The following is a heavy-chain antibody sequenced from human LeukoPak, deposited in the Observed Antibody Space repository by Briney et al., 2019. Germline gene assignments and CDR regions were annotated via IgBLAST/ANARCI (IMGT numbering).Heavy chain of an antibody. V-gene: IGHV3-9*01. CDR3: VKDIRGYYYYGMDV. J-gene: IGHJ6*02. CDR2: ITWKSGSI. Sequence: HPGGSLRLSCAASGFTFDDYAMHWVRQAPGKGLEWVSGITWKSGSIGYADSVKGRFTISRDNAKSSLYLQMNSLRAEDTAFYYCVKDIRGYYYYGMDVWGQGTTVTVSS. CDR1: GFTFDDYA. D-gene: IGHD3-10*01.